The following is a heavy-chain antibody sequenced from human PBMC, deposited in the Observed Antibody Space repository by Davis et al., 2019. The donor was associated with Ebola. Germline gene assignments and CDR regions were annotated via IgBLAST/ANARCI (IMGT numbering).Heavy chain of an antibody. J-gene: IGHJ6*04. CDR1: GYTFTSYD. D-gene: IGHD4/OR15-4a*01. CDR3: AIGMGLTALGGLYFYSYAMDV. Sequence: AASVKVSCKASGYTFTSYDINWVRQATGQGLEWMGWMNPNSGSTGYTQKFQGRVTMTRNTSLSTAYMELGSLRSEDTAVYYCAIGMGLTALGGLYFYSYAMDVWGKGTTVTVSS. V-gene: IGHV1-8*01. CDR2: MNPNSGST.